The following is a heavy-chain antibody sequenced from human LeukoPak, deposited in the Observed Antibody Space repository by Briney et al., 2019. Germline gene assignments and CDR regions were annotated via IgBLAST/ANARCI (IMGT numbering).Heavy chain of an antibody. CDR3: AISGGTSGNFDN. J-gene: IGHJ4*02. CDR2: IYYGGSS. Sequence: SETLSLTCTVSGGSISSGDYFWTWIRQSPGKALEWIGYIYYGGSSYYNPSLKSRVTISVDTSKNQFSLNLKSLTAADTAVYYCAISGGTSGNFDNWGQGTLVTVSS. CDR1: GGSISSGDYF. D-gene: IGHD1-7*01. V-gene: IGHV4-30-4*01.